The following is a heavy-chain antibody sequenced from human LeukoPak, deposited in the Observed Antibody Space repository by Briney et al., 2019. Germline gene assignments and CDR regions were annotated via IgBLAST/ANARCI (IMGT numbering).Heavy chain of an antibody. CDR2: IWYDGSNK. CDR3: AKDCGGDCQGADAFDI. Sequence: GGSPRLSCAASGSTFSSYGMHWVRQAPGKGLEWVAVIWYDGSNKYYADSVKGRFTISRDNSKNTLYLQMNSLRAEDTAVYYCAKDCGGDCQGADAFDIWGQGTMVTVSS. D-gene: IGHD2-21*02. J-gene: IGHJ3*02. CDR1: GSTFSSYG. V-gene: IGHV3-33*06.